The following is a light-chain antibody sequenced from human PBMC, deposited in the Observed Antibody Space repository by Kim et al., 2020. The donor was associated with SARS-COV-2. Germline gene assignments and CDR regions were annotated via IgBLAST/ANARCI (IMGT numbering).Light chain of an antibody. CDR1: QRVASCY. CDR2: AIA. Sequence: PGDRATRACSASQRVASCYLAWYQKKPGQPPLLLIYAIASRAAGLPARFSGRASGTEFTLTISSLQSEDYGVYFCTQYQSWTAVPFGRGTKVNI. J-gene: IGKJ4*01. V-gene: IGKV3-15*01. CDR3: TQYQSWTAVP.